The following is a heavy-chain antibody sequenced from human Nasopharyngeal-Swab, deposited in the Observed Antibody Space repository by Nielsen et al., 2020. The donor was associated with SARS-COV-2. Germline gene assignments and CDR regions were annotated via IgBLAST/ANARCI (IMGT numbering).Heavy chain of an antibody. CDR3: ARGGYQLLLRNYYYGMDV. J-gene: IGHJ6*02. D-gene: IGHD2-15*01. CDR2: VDHTGRT. Sequence: SETPSLTCAVHVGSFSGYYWSWVRQPPGKGLEWIGEVDHTGRTNNNPSLQSRVTMSVDTSKNQFSLTLSSVTAADTAVYYCARGGYQLLLRNYYYGMDVWSQGTTVTVSS. CDR1: VGSFSGYY. V-gene: IGHV4-34*01.